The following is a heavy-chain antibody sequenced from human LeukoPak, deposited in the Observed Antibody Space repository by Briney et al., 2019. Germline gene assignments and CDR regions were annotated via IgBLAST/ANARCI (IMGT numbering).Heavy chain of an antibody. D-gene: IGHD1-7*01. Sequence: GGSLRLSCAASGFTFSSYAMNWVRQAPGKGLEWVAVISYDGSNKYYADSVKGRFTISRDNSKNTLYLQMNSLRAEDTAVYYCARSGALYNWNSHAFDIWGQGTMVTVPS. J-gene: IGHJ3*02. V-gene: IGHV3-30*04. CDR1: GFTFSSYA. CDR3: ARSGALYNWNSHAFDI. CDR2: ISYDGSNK.